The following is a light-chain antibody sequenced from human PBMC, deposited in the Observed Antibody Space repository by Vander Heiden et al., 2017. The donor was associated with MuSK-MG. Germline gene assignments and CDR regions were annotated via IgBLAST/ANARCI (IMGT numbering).Light chain of an antibody. CDR2: EAS. CDR3: QQTDCSTPIT. CDR1: QRISTY. V-gene: IGKV1-39*01. J-gene: IGKJ5*01. Sequence: DSQLTHASSCVSASVGDRVIITCLARQRISTYLNWSQQKLGKAPKLLIYEASSLQIGVPSRIGGSGFGTDSTLTITNLQPDDFAAYYCQQTDCSTPITFGQGTRLEIK.